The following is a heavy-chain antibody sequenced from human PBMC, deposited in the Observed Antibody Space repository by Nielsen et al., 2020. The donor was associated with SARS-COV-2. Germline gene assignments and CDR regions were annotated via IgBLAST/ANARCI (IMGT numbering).Heavy chain of an antibody. V-gene: IGHV1-18*01. Sequence: WVRQAPGQGLEWMGWISAYNGNTNYAQKLQGRVTMTTDTSTSTAYMELSSLRSEDTAVYYCAITLGYCTNGVCLKPYYYYGMDVWGQGTTVTVSS. D-gene: IGHD2-8*01. CDR2: ISAYNGNT. J-gene: IGHJ6*02. CDR3: AITLGYCTNGVCLKPYYYYGMDV.